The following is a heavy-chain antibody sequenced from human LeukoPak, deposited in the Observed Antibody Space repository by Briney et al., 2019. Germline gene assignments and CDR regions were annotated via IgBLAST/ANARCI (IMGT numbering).Heavy chain of an antibody. CDR2: INHSGST. CDR3: ARVGFSSSWYVSYWFDP. J-gene: IGHJ5*02. CDR1: GGSFSGYY. V-gene: IGHV4-34*01. Sequence: SEALSLTCAVYGGSFSGYYWSWIRQPPGKGLEWIGEINHSGSTNYNPSLKSRVTISVDTSKNQFSLKLSSVTAADTAVYYCARVGFSSSWYVSYWFDPWGQGTLVTVSS. D-gene: IGHD6-13*01.